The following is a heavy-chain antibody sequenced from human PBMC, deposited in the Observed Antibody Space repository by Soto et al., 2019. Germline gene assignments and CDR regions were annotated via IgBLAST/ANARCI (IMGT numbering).Heavy chain of an antibody. CDR2: IYYSGRT. J-gene: IGHJ5*02. Sequence: PSETLSLTCAVYGGYFRAYYWSWIRQQPGKGLEWIGYIYYSGRTYYNPSLHSRVSIAVDTTENQFSLKLTSVTAADTSVYYCARGSFSSSSSWFDPWGRGTLVTVSS. CDR1: GGYFRAYY. V-gene: IGHV4-31*11. D-gene: IGHD6-6*01. CDR3: ARGSFSSSSSWFDP.